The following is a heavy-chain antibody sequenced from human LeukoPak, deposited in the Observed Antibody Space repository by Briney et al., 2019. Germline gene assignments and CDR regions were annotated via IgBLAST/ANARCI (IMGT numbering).Heavy chain of an antibody. CDR1: GCTFSSYA. Sequence: ASVKVSCKASGCTFSSYAISWVRQAPGQGLEWMGRIIPIFGTANYAQKFQGRVTITTDESTSTAYMELSSLRSEDTAVYYCARGVVLAAIDYWGQGTLVTVSS. CDR3: ARGVVLAAIDY. J-gene: IGHJ4*02. CDR2: IIPIFGTA. V-gene: IGHV1-69*05. D-gene: IGHD2-2*01.